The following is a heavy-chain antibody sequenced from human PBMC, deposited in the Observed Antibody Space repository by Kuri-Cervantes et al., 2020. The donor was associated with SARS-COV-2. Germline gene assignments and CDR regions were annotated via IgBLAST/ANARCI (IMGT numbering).Heavy chain of an antibody. Sequence: LSLTCAASGFTFSSYGMHWVRQAPGKGLEWVAVISYDGSNKYYADSVKGRFTISRDNSKNTLYLQMNSPRAEDTAVYYCAKEEKVLRFLEWLGGMDVWGQGTTVTVSS. D-gene: IGHD3-3*01. CDR1: GFTFSSYG. V-gene: IGHV3-30*18. CDR3: AKEEKVLRFLEWLGGMDV. CDR2: ISYDGSNK. J-gene: IGHJ6*02.